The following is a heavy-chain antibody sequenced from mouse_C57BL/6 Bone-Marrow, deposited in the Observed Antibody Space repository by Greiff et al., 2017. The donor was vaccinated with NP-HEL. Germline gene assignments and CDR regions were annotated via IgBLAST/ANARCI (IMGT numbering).Heavy chain of an antibody. J-gene: IGHJ3*01. CDR3: ARSSYYYGSSWFAY. CDR2: IYPGDGDT. Sequence: VKLQESGAELVKPGASVKISCKASGYAFSSSWMNWVKQRPGKGLEWIGRIYPGDGDTNYNGKFKGKATLTADKSSSTAYMQLSSLTSEDSAVYFCARSSYYYGSSWFAYWGQGTLVTVSA. D-gene: IGHD1-1*01. CDR1: GYAFSSSW. V-gene: IGHV1-82*01.